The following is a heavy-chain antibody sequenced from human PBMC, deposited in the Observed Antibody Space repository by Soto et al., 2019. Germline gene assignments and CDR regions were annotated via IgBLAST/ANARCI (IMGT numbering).Heavy chain of an antibody. CDR1: GFSHRRYS. CDR2: ISSTAIQP. V-gene: IGHV3-21*01. CDR3: TRDLEYDGMDV. Sequence: PGGSRRLSCAASGFSHRRYSMNWVRQDPGKGLERVSSISSTAIQPYHSDSLKGRFTISRDNAKNSLYLQMESLRADDTAVYYCTRDLEYDGMDVWGQGTTVTVS. J-gene: IGHJ6*02.